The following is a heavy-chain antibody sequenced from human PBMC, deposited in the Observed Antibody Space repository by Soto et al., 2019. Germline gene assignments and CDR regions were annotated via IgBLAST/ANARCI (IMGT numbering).Heavy chain of an antibody. CDR3: ARGMRGRYYYYGMDV. CDR1: GGSFSGYY. V-gene: IGHV4-34*01. Sequence: SLTCAVYGGSFSGYYWSWIRLPPGKGLEWIGEINHSGSTNYNPSLKSRVTISVDTSKNQFSLKLSSVTAADTAVYYCARGMRGRYYYYGMDVWGQGTTVTVSS. CDR2: INHSGST. D-gene: IGHD3-10*01. J-gene: IGHJ6*02.